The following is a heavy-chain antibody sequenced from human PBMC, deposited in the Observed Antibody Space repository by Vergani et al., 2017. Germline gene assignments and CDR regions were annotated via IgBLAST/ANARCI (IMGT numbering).Heavy chain of an antibody. V-gene: IGHV2-26*01. J-gene: IGHJ4*02. CDR2: IFSNDEK. CDR1: GFSLSNARMG. CDR3: ARRDGDYDRAYFDY. D-gene: IGHD4-17*01. Sequence: QVTLKESGPVLVKPTETLTLTCTVSGFSLSNARMGVSWIRQPPGKALEWLAHIFSNDEKSYSTSLKSRLTISKDTSKSQVVLTMTNMDPVDTATYYCARRDGDYDRAYFDYWGQGTLVTVSS.